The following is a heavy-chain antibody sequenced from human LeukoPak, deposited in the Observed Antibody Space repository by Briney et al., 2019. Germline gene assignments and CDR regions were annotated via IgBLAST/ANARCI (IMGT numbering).Heavy chain of an antibody. J-gene: IGHJ6*03. Sequence: GASLRLSCAASGFTFDDFGMSWVRQDPGKGLEWLSDINWNGGSTGYADSVKGRFTISRDNAKNSLYLQMNSLRAEDTALYYCARRSDDSSGYYIPYYYMDVWGKGTTVTVSS. D-gene: IGHD3-22*01. CDR3: ARRSDDSSGYYIPYYYMDV. V-gene: IGHV3-20*04. CDR2: INWNGGST. CDR1: GFTFDDFG.